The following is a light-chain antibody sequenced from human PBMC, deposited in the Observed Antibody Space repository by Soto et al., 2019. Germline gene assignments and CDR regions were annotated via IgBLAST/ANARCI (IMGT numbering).Light chain of an antibody. CDR2: GAS. J-gene: IGKJ1*01. V-gene: IGKV3-15*01. CDR1: QSVSST. Sequence: IGRTQSPATVSVSPGERAILSCRASQSVSSTLAWYQQKPGQAPRLLIYGASTRATGIPARFSGSGSGTEFTLTISRLEPEDLAVYDCKQYASSLGKFRQGTKVDIK. CDR3: KQYASSLGK.